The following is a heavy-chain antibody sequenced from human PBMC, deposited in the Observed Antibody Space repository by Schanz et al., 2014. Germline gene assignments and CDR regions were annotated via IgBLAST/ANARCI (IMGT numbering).Heavy chain of an antibody. Sequence: QVQLVESGGGLVKPGGSLRLSCAASGFTFSDYYMSWIRQAPRKGLEWVSYISGTTTYTNYADSVKGRFTISRDNSRNTLYLQMNSLRTEDTAVYYCASPSGYSDYGTYFDFWGQGTLVTVSS. CDR1: GFTFSDYY. D-gene: IGHD5-12*01. J-gene: IGHJ4*02. V-gene: IGHV3-11*06. CDR2: ISGTTTYT. CDR3: ASPSGYSDYGTYFDF.